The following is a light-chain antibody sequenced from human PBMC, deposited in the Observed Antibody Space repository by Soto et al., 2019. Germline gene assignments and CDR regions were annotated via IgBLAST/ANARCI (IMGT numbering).Light chain of an antibody. J-gene: IGLJ1*01. CDR3: CSYTSGSTDV. CDR2: EVS. Sequence: QSALTQPASVSGSPGQSITISCTGTSSDVGGYNYVSWYQQHPGKAPKLIIYEVSRRPSGVSNRFSGSKSGNTASLTISGLQAEDEADYYCCSYTSGSTDVFGTGTKVTVL. V-gene: IGLV2-14*01. CDR1: SSDVGGYNY.